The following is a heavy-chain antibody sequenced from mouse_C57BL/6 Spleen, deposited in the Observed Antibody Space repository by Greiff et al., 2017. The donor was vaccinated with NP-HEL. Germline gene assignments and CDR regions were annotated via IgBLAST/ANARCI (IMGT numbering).Heavy chain of an antibody. CDR3: TPIYYDYDDDPSYAMDY. V-gene: IGHV14-1*01. D-gene: IGHD2-4*01. CDR2: IDPEDGDT. CDR1: GFNIKDYY. J-gene: IGHJ4*01. Sequence: EVQRVESGAELVRPGASVKLSCTASGFNIKDYYMHWVKQRPEQGLEWIGRIDPEDGDTEYAPKFQGKATMTADTSSNTAYLQLSSLTSEDTAVYYCTPIYYDYDDDPSYAMDYWGQGTSVTVSS.